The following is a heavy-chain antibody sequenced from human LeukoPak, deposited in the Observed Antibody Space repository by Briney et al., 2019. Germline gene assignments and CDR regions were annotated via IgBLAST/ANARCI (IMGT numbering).Heavy chain of an antibody. CDR3: ARDERPGATNWFDP. V-gene: IGHV4-59*12. CDR2: IYYSGST. J-gene: IGHJ5*02. CDR1: GGSISSYY. D-gene: IGHD5-24*01. Sequence: SETLSLTCTVSGGSISSYYWSWIRQPPGKGLEWIGYIYYSGSTNYNPSLKSRVTISVDTSKNQFSLKLSSVTAADTAVYYCARDERPGATNWFDPWGQGTLVTVSS.